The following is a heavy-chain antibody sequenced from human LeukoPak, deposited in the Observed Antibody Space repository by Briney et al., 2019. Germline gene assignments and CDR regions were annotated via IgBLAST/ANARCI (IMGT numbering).Heavy chain of an antibody. CDR1: GFTVSSNY. J-gene: IGHJ4*02. CDR3: AKDRYYYDSSGSYLLDY. CDR2: ISYDGSNK. Sequence: PGGSLRLSCAASGFTVSSNYMSWVRQAPGKGLEWVAVISYDGSNKYYADSVKGRFTVSRDNSKNTLFLQMNSLSAEDTAVYYCAKDRYYYDSSGSYLLDYWGQGTLVTVSS. V-gene: IGHV3-30*18. D-gene: IGHD3-22*01.